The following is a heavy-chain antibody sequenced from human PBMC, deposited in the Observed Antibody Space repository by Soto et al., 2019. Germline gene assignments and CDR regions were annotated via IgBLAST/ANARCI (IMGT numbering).Heavy chain of an antibody. CDR3: ARESFYDSGGFHGFDY. Sequence: SETLSLTCAVSGGSISRGGYSWSWNRQQPGKGLEWIGYIYHSGSTYYNPSLKSRVTISVDTSKNQFSLKLSSVTAADTAVYYCARESFYDSGGFHGFDYWGQGTLVTVSS. V-gene: IGHV4-30-2*01. J-gene: IGHJ4*02. CDR1: GGSISRGGYS. D-gene: IGHD3-22*01. CDR2: IYHSGST.